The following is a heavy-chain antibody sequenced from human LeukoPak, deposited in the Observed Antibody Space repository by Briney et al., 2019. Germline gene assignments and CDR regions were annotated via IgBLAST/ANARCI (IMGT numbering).Heavy chain of an antibody. D-gene: IGHD3-16*01. CDR2: IKSKTDGGAT. CDR1: GFTFSNAW. V-gene: IGHV3-15*01. Sequence: GGSLRLSCAASGFTFSNAWMSWVRQAPGKGLEWVGRIKSKTDGGATDYTAPVKGRFTISRDDSKNTLYLRMNSLKTEDTAVYYCALGGDYFDYWGQGTLVTVSS. CDR3: ALGGDYFDY. J-gene: IGHJ4*02.